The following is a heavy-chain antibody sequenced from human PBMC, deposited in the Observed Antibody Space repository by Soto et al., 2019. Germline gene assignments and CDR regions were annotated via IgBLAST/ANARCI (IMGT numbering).Heavy chain of an antibody. V-gene: IGHV1-18*04. CDR3: ARDMVRGVIIHYFDP. D-gene: IGHD3-10*01. CDR2: INTNNGNT. J-gene: IGHJ5*02. CDR1: GYTFTSYG. Sequence: GASVKVSCKASGYTFTSYGISWVRQAPGQGLEWLGWINTNNGNTNYAQKLQGRVTMTTDTSTSTAYMELRSLRSDDTAVYFCARDMVRGVIIHYFDPWGQGTLVTVSS.